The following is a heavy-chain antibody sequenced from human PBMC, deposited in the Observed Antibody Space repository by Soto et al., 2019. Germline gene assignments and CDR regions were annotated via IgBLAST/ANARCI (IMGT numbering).Heavy chain of an antibody. CDR3: ADDGGYSGVFDY. CDR1: GFTFSSYG. V-gene: IGHV3-30*18. D-gene: IGHD5-18*01. J-gene: IGHJ4*02. Sequence: GGSLRLSCAASGFTFSSYGMHWVRQAPGKGLEWVAVISYDGSNKYYADSVKGRFTISRDNSKNTLYLQMNSLRAEDTAVYYCADDGGYSGVFDYWGQGTLVTVSS. CDR2: ISYDGSNK.